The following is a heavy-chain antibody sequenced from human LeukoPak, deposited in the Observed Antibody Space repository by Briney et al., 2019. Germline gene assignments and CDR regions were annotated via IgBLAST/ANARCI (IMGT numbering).Heavy chain of an antibody. CDR2: ISSGSSAI. CDR3: ARVRGEWGAFDY. Sequence: GGSLRLSCAASGFTVSSNYMSWVRQAPGKGLEWVSYISSGSSAICYADSVKGRFTISRDNAKNSLYLQMNSLRAEDTAVYYCARVRGEWGAFDYWGQGTLVTVSS. V-gene: IGHV3-48*01. J-gene: IGHJ4*02. D-gene: IGHD1-26*01. CDR1: GFTVSSNY.